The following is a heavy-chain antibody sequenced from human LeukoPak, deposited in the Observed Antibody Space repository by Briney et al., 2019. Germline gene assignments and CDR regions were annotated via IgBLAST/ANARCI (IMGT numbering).Heavy chain of an antibody. V-gene: IGHV4-59*12. CDR3: ARGRDGYNHDTFDL. CDR1: GGYISSYY. J-gene: IGHJ3*01. Sequence: SETLSLTCTVSGGYISSYYWSWIRQPPGKGLEWIGYIYYSGSTNYHPSLKSRVTISVDTSKNQFSVKLSSVTAADTAVYYCARGRDGYNHDTFDLWGQGTMVTAFS. D-gene: IGHD5-24*01. CDR2: IYYSGST.